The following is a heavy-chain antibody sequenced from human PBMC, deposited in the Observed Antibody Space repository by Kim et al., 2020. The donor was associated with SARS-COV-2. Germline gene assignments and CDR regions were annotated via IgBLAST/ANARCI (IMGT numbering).Heavy chain of an antibody. CDR2: NQHGSVK. J-gene: IGHJ4*02. CDR3: TTGTTY. Sequence: NQHGSVKRYVESVKGRFTISRDNAKNSLYLQMNTLGAEDTALYYCTTGTTYWGQGTLVTVSS. V-gene: IGHV3-7*03.